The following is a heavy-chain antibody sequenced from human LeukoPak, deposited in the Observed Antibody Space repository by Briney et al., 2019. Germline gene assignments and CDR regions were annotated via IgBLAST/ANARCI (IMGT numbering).Heavy chain of an antibody. V-gene: IGHV3-30*18. CDR2: ISYDGSNK. CDR1: GFTFSSSG. Sequence: HAGGSLRLSCAASGFTFSSSGMHWVRQAPGKGLEWVSVISYDGSNKYYADSVKGRFTISRDDSKNTLYLQMNSLRAEDTAVYYCAKEMGVTNYFEYWGQGTLVTVSS. J-gene: IGHJ4*02. CDR3: AKEMGVTNYFEY. D-gene: IGHD1-26*01.